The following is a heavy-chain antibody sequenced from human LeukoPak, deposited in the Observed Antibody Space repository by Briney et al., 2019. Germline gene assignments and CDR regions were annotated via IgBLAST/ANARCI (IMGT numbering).Heavy chain of an antibody. Sequence: ASVQVSCKASGYTFTAHYIHWVRQAPGQGLEWMGQIHSNSGGEKYAQKFQGRVTVLRDTSINTIYMESTSLTSDDTAVYYCAREPYSSSSDRHGRTFDYWGQGTLVTVSS. CDR3: AREPYSSSSDRHGRTFDY. CDR1: GYTFTAHY. D-gene: IGHD6-6*01. J-gene: IGHJ4*02. CDR2: IHSNSGGE. V-gene: IGHV1-2*06.